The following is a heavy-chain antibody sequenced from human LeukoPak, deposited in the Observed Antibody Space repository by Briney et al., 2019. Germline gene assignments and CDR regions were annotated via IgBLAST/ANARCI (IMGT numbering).Heavy chain of an antibody. V-gene: IGHV3-30*04. CDR3: TRAAYDSNAFDI. Sequence: GGSLRLSWAAAGFTFSSYAIHWVRQAPGKGLDWVAVTSFDGSNQYYADSVKGRFTMSRDNSKNTLYLQMNSLRTEDMALYYCTRAAYDSNAFDIWGQGTMVTVSA. D-gene: IGHD5-12*01. J-gene: IGHJ3*02. CDR2: TSFDGSNQ. CDR1: GFTFSSYA.